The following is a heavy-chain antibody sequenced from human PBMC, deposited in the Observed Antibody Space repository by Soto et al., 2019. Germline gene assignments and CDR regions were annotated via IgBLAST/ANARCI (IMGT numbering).Heavy chain of an antibody. J-gene: IGHJ1*01. CDR3: AKDYYDSSGYYLGYFQH. D-gene: IGHD3-22*01. CDR2: ISGSGGST. V-gene: IGHV3-23*01. CDR1: GFTFSSYA. Sequence: EVQLLESGGGLVQPGGSLRLSCAASGFTFSSYAMGWVRQAPGKGLEWVSAISGSGGSTYYADSVKGRFTISRDNSKNTLYLQMNSLRADDTAVYYCAKDYYDSSGYYLGYFQHWGQGTLVTVAS.